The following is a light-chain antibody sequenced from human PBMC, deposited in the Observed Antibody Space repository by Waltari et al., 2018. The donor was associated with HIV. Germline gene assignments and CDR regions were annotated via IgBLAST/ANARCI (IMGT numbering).Light chain of an antibody. V-gene: IGLV3-21*04. CDR1: NIGSEA. CDR3: QVWDSSSDHVV. J-gene: IGLJ2*01. CDR2: DNN. Sequence: SFVLTQPPSVSEAPGKTARVTCVGSNIGSEAVHWYQQKPGQAPVLVIYDNNDRPSGIPERFSGSNSGNTATLTISRVGAGDEADYYWQVWDSSSDHVVFGGGTKLTVL.